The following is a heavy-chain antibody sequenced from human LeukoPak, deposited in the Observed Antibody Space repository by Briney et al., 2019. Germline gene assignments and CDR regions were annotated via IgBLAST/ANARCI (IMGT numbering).Heavy chain of an antibody. CDR3: ARDNPRSYYYYMDV. V-gene: IGHV3-21*01. J-gene: IGHJ6*03. CDR1: GFTFSNYN. CDR2: ISRSGGST. Sequence: GGSLRLSCVGFGFTFSNYNLNWVRQAPGKGLEWVSSISRSGGSTYYAESVRGRLTISRDNAKNSLYLQMNSLRAEDTAVYYCARDNPRSYYYYMDVWGKGTTVTVSS. D-gene: IGHD1-14*01.